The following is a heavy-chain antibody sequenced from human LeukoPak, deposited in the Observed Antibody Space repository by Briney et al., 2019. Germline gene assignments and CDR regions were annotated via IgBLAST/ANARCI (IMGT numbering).Heavy chain of an antibody. J-gene: IGHJ3*02. CDR2: INHSGST. CDR3: ARGAAFDI. CDR1: GGSFSGYY. Sequence: PSETLSLTCTVYGGSFSGYYWSWIRQPPGKGLEWIGEINHSGSTNYNPSLKSRVTISVDTSKNQFSLELSSVTAADTAVYYCARGAAFDIWGQGTMVTVSS. V-gene: IGHV4-34*01.